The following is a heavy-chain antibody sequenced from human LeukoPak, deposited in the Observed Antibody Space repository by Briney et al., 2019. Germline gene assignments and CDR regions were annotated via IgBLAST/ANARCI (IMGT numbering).Heavy chain of an antibody. CDR1: GGSISTYY. CDR2: ISYGGST. Sequence: SETLSLTCTVSGGSISTYYWSWIRQPPGKGLEWIGYISYGGSTNYNPSLKSRVTISVDTSKNQFSLKLSSVTAADTAVYYCAREDPQTTVPEGLDVWGQGTTVTVSS. CDR3: AREDPQTTVPEGLDV. J-gene: IGHJ6*02. D-gene: IGHD4-17*01. V-gene: IGHV4-59*01.